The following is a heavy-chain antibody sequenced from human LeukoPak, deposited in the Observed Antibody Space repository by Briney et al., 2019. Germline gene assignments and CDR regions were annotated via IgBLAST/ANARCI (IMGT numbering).Heavy chain of an antibody. D-gene: IGHD3-9*01. J-gene: IGHJ6*04. Sequence: ASVKVSCKASGYTFTGYYMHWVRQAPGQGLEWMGGIIPIFGTANYAQKFQGRVTITADESTSTAYMELSSLRSEDTAVYYCARGPLDYDILTGPYGMDVWGKGTTVTVSS. V-gene: IGHV1-69*13. CDR1: GYTFTGYY. CDR3: ARGPLDYDILTGPYGMDV. CDR2: IIPIFGTA.